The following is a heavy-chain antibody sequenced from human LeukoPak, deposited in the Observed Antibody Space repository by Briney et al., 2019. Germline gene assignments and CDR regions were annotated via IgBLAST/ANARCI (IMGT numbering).Heavy chain of an antibody. D-gene: IGHD3-10*01. CDR2: ISGNGGST. V-gene: IGHV3-23*01. Sequence: PVGSLRLSCAASGFTFTSYAMSWVRQAPGKGLEWVSAISGNGGSTYYADSVKGRFTISRDNSKNTLYLQMNSLRAEDTAIYYCAKRRADYYGSGRGLNYFDYWGQGTLVTVSS. J-gene: IGHJ4*02. CDR3: AKRRADYYGSGRGLNYFDY. CDR1: GFTFTSYA.